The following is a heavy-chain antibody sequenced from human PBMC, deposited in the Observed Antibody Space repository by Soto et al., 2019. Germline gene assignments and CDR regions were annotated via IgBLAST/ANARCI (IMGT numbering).Heavy chain of an antibody. Sequence: ESVGGVVQPGRSLRLSCAASGFTFSSYGMHWVRQAPGKGLEWVAVIWYDGSNKYYADSVKGRFTISRDNSKNTLYLQMNSLRAEDTAVYYCAREVTGYSSSWYPDYWGQGTLVTVSS. J-gene: IGHJ4*02. CDR2: IWYDGSNK. V-gene: IGHV3-33*01. CDR3: AREVTGYSSSWYPDY. D-gene: IGHD6-13*01. CDR1: GFTFSSYG.